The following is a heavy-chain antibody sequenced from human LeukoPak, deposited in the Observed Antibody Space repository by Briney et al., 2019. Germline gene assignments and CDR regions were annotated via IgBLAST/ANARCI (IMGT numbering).Heavy chain of an antibody. CDR2: ISGSGGST. J-gene: IGHJ4*02. V-gene: IGHV3-23*01. D-gene: IGHD6-6*01. CDR1: GFTFSSYA. CDR3: AKDRTYSIPSYCFDY. Sequence: GGSLRLSCAASGFTFSSYAMSWVRQAPVKGLEWVSAISGSGGSTYYADSVKGRFTISRDNSKNTLYLQMNSLRAEDTAVYYCAKDRTYSIPSYCFDYWGQGTLVTVSS.